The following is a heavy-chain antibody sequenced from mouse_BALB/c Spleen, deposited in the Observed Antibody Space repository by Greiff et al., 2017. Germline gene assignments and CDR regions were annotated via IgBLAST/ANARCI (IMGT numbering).Heavy chain of an antibody. J-gene: IGHJ3*01. CDR3: ASKDRYAWFAY. D-gene: IGHD2-14*01. Sequence: DEKLVESGGGLVQPGGSRKLSCAASGFTFSSFGMHWVRQAPEKGLEWVAYISSGSSTIYYADTLKGRFTISRDNPKNTLFLQMTSLRSEDSAMYYYASKDRYAWFAYWGQGTLVTVSA. CDR2: ISSGSSTI. V-gene: IGHV5-17*02. CDR1: GFTFSSFG.